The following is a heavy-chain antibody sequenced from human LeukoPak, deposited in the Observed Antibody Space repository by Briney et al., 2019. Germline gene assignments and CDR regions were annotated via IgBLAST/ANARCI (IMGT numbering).Heavy chain of an antibody. J-gene: IGHJ4*02. CDR2: INHSGST. CDR1: GGSFSGYY. CDR3: ARRPPQWLVRGNYFDY. Sequence: PSETLSLTCAVYGGSFSGYYWSWIRQPPGKGLEWIGEINHSGSTNYNPSLKSRVTISVDTSKNQFSLKLSSVTAADTAVYYCARRPPQWLVRGNYFDYWGQGTLVTVSS. D-gene: IGHD6-19*01. V-gene: IGHV4-34*01.